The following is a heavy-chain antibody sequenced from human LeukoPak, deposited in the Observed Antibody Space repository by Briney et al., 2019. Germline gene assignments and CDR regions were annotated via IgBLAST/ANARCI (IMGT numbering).Heavy chain of an antibody. CDR1: GGSISSYY. CDR2: IYYSGST. V-gene: IGHV4-59*01. CDR3: ARDQRYCSSTSGYGRYSDL. D-gene: IGHD2-2*01. Sequence: SETLSLTCTVSGGSISSYYWSWIRQPPGKGLEWIGYIYYSGSTNYNPSLKSRVTISVDTSKNQFSLKLSSVTAADTAVYYCARDQRYCSSTSGYGRYSDLWGRAPRVTVS. J-gene: IGHJ2*01.